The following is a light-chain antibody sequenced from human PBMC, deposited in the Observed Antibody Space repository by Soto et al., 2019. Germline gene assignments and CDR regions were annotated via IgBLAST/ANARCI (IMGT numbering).Light chain of an antibody. CDR2: QVF. J-gene: IGLJ1*01. CDR3: SSYTTSSSYV. Sequence: QSALTQPASVSGTPGQSITMSCTGTSSDVGGYDYVSWYQQRPGEVPKLLIYQVFSRASGVSNRFSGSKSGNTASLTISGLQADDEADYYCSSYTTSSSYVFGTGTKVTVL. CDR1: SSDVGGYDY. V-gene: IGLV2-14*01.